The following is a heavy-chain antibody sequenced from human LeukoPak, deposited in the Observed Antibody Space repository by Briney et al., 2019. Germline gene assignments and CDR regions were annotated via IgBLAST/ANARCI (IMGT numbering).Heavy chain of an antibody. CDR2: ISGSGGST. CDR3: AKVWSSSLSAATPYMDV. V-gene: IGHV3-23*01. Sequence: GGSLRLSCAASGFPFSSYAMSWVRQAPGKGLECVSVISGSGGSTYYADSVKGRFTVSRDNSKNTLYVQMNSLGAEDTAVYYCAKVWSSSLSAATPYMDVWGKGTTVTVSS. CDR1: GFPFSSYA. D-gene: IGHD2-15*01. J-gene: IGHJ6*03.